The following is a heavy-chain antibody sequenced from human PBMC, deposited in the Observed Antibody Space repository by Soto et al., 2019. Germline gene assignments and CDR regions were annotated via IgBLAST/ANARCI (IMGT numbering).Heavy chain of an antibody. CDR2: IYYSGST. V-gene: IGHV4-31*03. D-gene: IGHD5-12*01. CDR3: ARGGGYDSFDY. J-gene: IGHJ4*02. Sequence: SETLSLTFTVSGGSISRGGYYWSVGRQHPGKGLEWIGYIYYSGSTYYNPSLKSRVTISVDTSKNQFSLKLSSVTAADMAVYYCARGGGYDSFDYWGKGGLVTVSS. CDR1: GGSISRGGYY.